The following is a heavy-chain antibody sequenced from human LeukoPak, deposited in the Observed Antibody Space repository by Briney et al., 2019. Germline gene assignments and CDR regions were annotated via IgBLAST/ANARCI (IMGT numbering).Heavy chain of an antibody. V-gene: IGHV3-23*01. CDR1: GFTFSNAW. Sequence: GGSLRLSCAASGFTFSNAWMSWVRQAPGKGLEWVSVISGSGGSTNYAESVKGRFTIPRDNSKNTLYLQMNSLRVEDTAVYYCAKHRGRDGGYPFDYWGQGTLVTVSS. CDR3: AKHRGRDGGYPFDY. CDR2: ISGSGGST. J-gene: IGHJ4*02. D-gene: IGHD5-12*01.